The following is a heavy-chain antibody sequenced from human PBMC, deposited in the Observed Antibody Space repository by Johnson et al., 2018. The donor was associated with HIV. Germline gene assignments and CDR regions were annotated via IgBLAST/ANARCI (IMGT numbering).Heavy chain of an antibody. D-gene: IGHD6-6*01. Sequence: VQLVESGGGLVQPGGSLRLSCAASGFTVSSNYMSWVRQAPGKGLEWVSVIYSGGSTFYADSVKGRFTISRDNSGNTLYLQMDSLRVEDTAVYYCASTRLGAFDSWGQGTMVTVSS. CDR1: GFTVSSNY. J-gene: IGHJ3*02. CDR3: ASTRLGAFDS. CDR2: IYSGGST. V-gene: IGHV3-66*01.